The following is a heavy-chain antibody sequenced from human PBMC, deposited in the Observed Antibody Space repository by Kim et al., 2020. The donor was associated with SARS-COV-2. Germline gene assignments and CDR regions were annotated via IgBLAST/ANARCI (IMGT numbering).Heavy chain of an antibody. J-gene: IGHJ4*02. CDR2: ININTGNP. Sequence: ASVKVSCKASGYTFTSYTMNWVRQAPGQGLEWMGWININTGNPTYAQGFTGRFVFSLDTSVTTAYLQINSLKAEDTAVYDCARSSWSDYFDYWGQGTLVT. D-gene: IGHD6-13*01. CDR3: ARSSWSDYFDY. CDR1: GYTFTSYT. V-gene: IGHV7-4-1*02.